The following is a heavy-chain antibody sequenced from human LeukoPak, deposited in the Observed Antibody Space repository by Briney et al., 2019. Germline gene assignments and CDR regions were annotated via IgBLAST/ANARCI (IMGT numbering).Heavy chain of an antibody. CDR2: ISSSSSYI. Sequence: GGSLRLSCAASGFRFSSYWMNWVRQAPGKGLEWVSSISSSSSYIYYADSVKGRFTISRDNAKNSLYLQMNSLRAEDTAVYYCARDAVLIGLDYWGQGTLVTVSS. V-gene: IGHV3-21*01. CDR3: ARDAVLIGLDY. CDR1: GFRFSSYW. J-gene: IGHJ4*02.